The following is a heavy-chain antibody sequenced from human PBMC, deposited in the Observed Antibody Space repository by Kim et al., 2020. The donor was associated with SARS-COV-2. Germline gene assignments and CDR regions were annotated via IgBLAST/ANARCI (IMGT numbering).Heavy chain of an antibody. CDR1: GFTFSSYA. J-gene: IGHJ6*02. Sequence: GGSLRLSCAASGFTFSSYAMSWVRQAPGKGLEWVSAISGSGGSTYYADSVKGRFTISRDNSKNTLYLQMNSLRAEDTAVYYCAKELQVGYCSGGSCYHYYYYYYGMDVWGQGTTVTVSS. CDR2: ISGSGGST. V-gene: IGHV3-23*01. CDR3: AKELQVGYCSGGSCYHYYYYYYGMDV. D-gene: IGHD2-15*01.